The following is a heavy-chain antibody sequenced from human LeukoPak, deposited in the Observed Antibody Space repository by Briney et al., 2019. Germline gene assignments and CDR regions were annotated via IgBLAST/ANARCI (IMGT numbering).Heavy chain of an antibody. CDR2: IYYSGST. V-gene: IGHV4-59*08. CDR1: GGSTSSYY. D-gene: IGHD6-13*01. CDR3: ARNDSSSWLHPPFDY. J-gene: IGHJ4*02. Sequence: SETLSLTCTVSGGSTSSYYWSWIRQPPGKGLEWIGYIYYSGSTNYNPSLKSRVTISVDTSKNQFSLKLSSVTAADTAVYYCARNDSSSWLHPPFDYWGQGTLVTVSS.